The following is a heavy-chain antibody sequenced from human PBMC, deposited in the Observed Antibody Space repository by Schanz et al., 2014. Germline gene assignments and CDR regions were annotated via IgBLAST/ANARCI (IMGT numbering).Heavy chain of an antibody. J-gene: IGHJ4*02. CDR3: ARAHGNNWYGKGLDY. CDR1: GFTISSYS. Sequence: EVHLVESGGGLVKRGGSLRLSCAASGFTISSYSMNWVRQAPGKGLEWVSSISSSGSYIYYADSVKGRFTISRDNSKNTLYLQRNSLRADDTAVYFCARAHGNNWYGKGLDYWGQGTQXTVSS. CDR2: ISSSGSYI. D-gene: IGHD1-1*01. V-gene: IGHV3-21*01.